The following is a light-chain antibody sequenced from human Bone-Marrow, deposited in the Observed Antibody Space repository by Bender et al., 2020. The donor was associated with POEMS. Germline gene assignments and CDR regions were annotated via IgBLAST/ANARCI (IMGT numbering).Light chain of an antibody. V-gene: IGLV2-14*01. CDR2: EVT. J-gene: IGLJ2*01. CDR1: SSDVGGYNY. Sequence: HSALTQPASVSGSPGQSITISCTGTSSDVGGYNYVSWYQQYPGEAPKLLIYEVTNRPSGVSSRFSGSKSGNTASLTISGLQAGDESDYYCSSYTINSTLLFGGGTKLTVL. CDR3: SSYTINSTLL.